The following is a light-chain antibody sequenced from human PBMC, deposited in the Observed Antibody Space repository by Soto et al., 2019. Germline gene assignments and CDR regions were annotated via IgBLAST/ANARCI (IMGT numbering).Light chain of an antibody. CDR2: TIS. Sequence: IVLTQSPGTLSLSPGEGATLSCRASQSVNRRSLAWYQQKPGQAPRLLISTISNRATGIPDRFSGSGSGADFTLTISRLEPEDFAVYYCQQYDNSRTFGQGTKVDIK. V-gene: IGKV3-20*01. CDR3: QQYDNSRT. CDR1: QSVNRRS. J-gene: IGKJ1*01.